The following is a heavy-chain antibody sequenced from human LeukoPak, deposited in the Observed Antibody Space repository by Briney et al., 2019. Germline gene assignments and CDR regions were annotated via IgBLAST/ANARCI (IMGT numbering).Heavy chain of an antibody. CDR2: IYHSGST. V-gene: IGHV4-38-2*01. Sequence: PSETLSLTCAVWGYSISSGYFWGWIRQPPGKGLEWIGSIYHSGSTYYNPSLKSRVTISVDTSKNHFSLRLSSVTAADTAVYYCARHQGVTGTTNFDPWGQGTLVTVSS. D-gene: IGHD1-7*01. CDR3: ARHQGVTGTTNFDP. CDR1: GYSISSGYF. J-gene: IGHJ5*02.